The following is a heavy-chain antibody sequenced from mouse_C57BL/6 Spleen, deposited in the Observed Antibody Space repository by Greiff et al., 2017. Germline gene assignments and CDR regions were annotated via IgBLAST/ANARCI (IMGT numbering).Heavy chain of an antibody. Sequence: QVQLQQSGAELARPGASVKLSCKASGYTFTSYGISWVKQRTGQGLEWIGEIYPRSGNTYYNEKFKGKATLTADKSSSTAYMELRSLTSEDSAVYFCARWAIGYDYDDYWGQGTTLTVSS. V-gene: IGHV1-81*01. CDR3: ARWAIGYDYDDY. D-gene: IGHD2-4*01. J-gene: IGHJ2*01. CDR1: GYTFTSYG. CDR2: IYPRSGNT.